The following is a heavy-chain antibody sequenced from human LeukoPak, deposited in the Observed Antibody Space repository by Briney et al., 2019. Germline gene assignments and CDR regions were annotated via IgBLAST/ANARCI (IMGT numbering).Heavy chain of an antibody. V-gene: IGHV3-48*02. CDR2: ISTGTI. CDR3: ARDAKWAFDY. Sequence: GGSLRLSCAASGFSFSTYSMNWVRQAPGKGLEWDSYISTGTILYADSVKGRFTISRDNAKNSLFLQMNSLRDEDTAVYYCARDAKWAFDYWGQGTLVTVSS. CDR1: GFSFSTYS. D-gene: IGHD1-26*01. J-gene: IGHJ4*02.